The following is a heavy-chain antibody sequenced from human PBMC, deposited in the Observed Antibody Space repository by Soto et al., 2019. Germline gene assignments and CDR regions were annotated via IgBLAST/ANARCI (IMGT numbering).Heavy chain of an antibody. CDR3: AKGGRIVGATNDAFDI. CDR1: GFTFSSYA. Sequence: GGSLRRPCAASGFTFSSYAMRWVLEAPGKGLEWVSAISGSGGSTYYADSVKGRVTISRDNAKNPLYLQMNSLRAEDTAVYYCAKGGRIVGATNDAFDIWGHGTMVTVSS. J-gene: IGHJ3*02. D-gene: IGHD1-26*01. V-gene: IGHV3-23*01. CDR2: ISGSGGST.